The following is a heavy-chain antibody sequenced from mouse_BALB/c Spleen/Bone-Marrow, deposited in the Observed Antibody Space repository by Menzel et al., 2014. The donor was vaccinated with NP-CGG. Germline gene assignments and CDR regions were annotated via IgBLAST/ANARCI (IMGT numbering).Heavy chain of an antibody. CDR1: GFNIKDTY. V-gene: IGHV14-3*02. CDR3: AGASYYAMDY. J-gene: IGHJ4*01. CDR2: IDPANGNT. Sequence: FQLQQSGAELVKPGASVKLSCTASGFNIKDTYMHWVKQRPEQGLEWIGRIDPANGNTKYDPKFQGKATITADTSSNTAYLQLSRLTSEDTAVYYCAGASYYAMDYWGQGTSVTVSS.